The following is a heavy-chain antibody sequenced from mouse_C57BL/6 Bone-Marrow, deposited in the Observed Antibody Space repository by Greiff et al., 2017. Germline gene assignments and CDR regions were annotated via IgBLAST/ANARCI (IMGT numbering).Heavy chain of an antibody. CDR3: ARLGTTVGLDV. D-gene: IGHD1-1*01. CDR1: GFTFSSYG. CDR2: ISSGGSYT. J-gene: IGHJ1*03. V-gene: IGHV5-6*01. Sequence: EVQLMESGGDLVKPGGSLKLSCAASGFTFSSYGMPWVRQTPDQRLEWVATISSGGSYTNYPDSVKGRFTFSRDNANNTLYLQMSSLKSEDTAMYYCARLGTTVGLDVWGTGTTVTVSS.